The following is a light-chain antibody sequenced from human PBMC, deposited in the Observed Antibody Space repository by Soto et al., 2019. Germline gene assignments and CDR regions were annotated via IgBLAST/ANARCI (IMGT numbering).Light chain of an antibody. Sequence: EIGVTQSPGTLSLSTGERATLSCRASQSVSSSHLAWYQQKPGQAPRLLISGASSRATGIPDRFTGSGSGTDFTLTISRLEPEDFAVYYCQQYGSSPRTFAQGTKVDI. V-gene: IGKV3-20*01. CDR1: QSVSSSH. J-gene: IGKJ1*01. CDR2: GAS. CDR3: QQYGSSPRT.